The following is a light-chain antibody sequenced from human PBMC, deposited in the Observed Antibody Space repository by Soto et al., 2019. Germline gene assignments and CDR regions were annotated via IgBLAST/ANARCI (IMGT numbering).Light chain of an antibody. CDR1: QSISTY. CDR2: AAN. CDR3: QQSYDMPWT. V-gene: IGKV1-39*01. J-gene: IGKJ1*01. Sequence: DIQMTQSPSSLSASVGDTATITCRASQSISTYLTWYQQKPGKAPKLLIYAANNLQSGVPSRFSGSGSGTDFTLTISSLQPEDFAAYYCQQSYDMPWTFGQGTKVDIK.